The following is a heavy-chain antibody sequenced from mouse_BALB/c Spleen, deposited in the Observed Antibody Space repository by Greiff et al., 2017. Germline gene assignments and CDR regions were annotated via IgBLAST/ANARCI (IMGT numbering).Heavy chain of an antibody. D-gene: IGHD2-1*01. CDR1: GYTFTSYW. J-gene: IGHJ2*01. V-gene: IGHV1-69*02. CDR2: IYPSDSYT. Sequence: QVQLQQPGAELVRPGASVKLSCKASGYTFTSYWINWVKQRPGQGLEWIGNIYPSDSYTNYNQKFKDKATLTVDKSSSTAYMQLSSPTSEDSAVYYCTRSSNGNFYLLDYWGQGTTLTVSS. CDR3: TRSSNGNFYLLDY.